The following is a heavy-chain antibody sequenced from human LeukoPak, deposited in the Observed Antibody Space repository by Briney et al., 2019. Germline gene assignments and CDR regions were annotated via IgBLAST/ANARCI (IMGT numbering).Heavy chain of an antibody. CDR1: GFTLSTYA. CDR2: TSSSDAGT. CDR3: ARTVQLERPVPLRNCYYMDV. V-gene: IGHV3-23*01. D-gene: IGHD1-1*01. Sequence: GGSLRLSCAASGFTLSTYAMSWVRQTPGKGLEWVAATSSSDAGTYHADSVRGRFTISRDNSKNTLYLQMNSLRAEDTAVYYCARTVQLERPVPLRNCYYMDVWGKGTTVTISS. J-gene: IGHJ6*03.